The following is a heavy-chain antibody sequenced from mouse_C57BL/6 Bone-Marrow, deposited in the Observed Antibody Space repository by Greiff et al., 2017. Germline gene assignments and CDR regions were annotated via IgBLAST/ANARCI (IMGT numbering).Heavy chain of an antibody. J-gene: IGHJ4*01. V-gene: IGHV1-81*01. CDR1: GYTFTSYG. CDR2: IYPRSGNI. D-gene: IGHD2-3*01. CDR3: ASCDEDYYAMDY. Sequence: VQLQESGAELARPGASVKLSCKASGYTFTSYGISWVKQRTGPGLEWIGEIYPRSGNIYYNEKFKGKVTLTADKSSSTVYMELRSMTSEKSSVYCCASCDEDYYAMDYWGQGTSGTVSS.